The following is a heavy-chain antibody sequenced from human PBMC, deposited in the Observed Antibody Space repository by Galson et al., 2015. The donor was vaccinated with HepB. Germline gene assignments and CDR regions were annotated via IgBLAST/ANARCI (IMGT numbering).Heavy chain of an antibody. D-gene: IGHD3-22*01. CDR2: IKQDGSEK. Sequence: MSWVRQAPGKGLEWVANIKQDGSEKYYVDSVKGRFTISRDNAKNSLYLQMNSLRAEDTAVYYCASGQEDYYDSSGPSYFDYWGQGTLVTVSS. V-gene: IGHV3-7*03. CDR3: ASGQEDYYDSSGPSYFDY. J-gene: IGHJ4*02.